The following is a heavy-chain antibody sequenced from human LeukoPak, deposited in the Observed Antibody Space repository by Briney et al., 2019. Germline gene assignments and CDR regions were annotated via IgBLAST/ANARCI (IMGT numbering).Heavy chain of an antibody. D-gene: IGHD3-10*01. CDR3: AKKSGSGSSNWFDP. CDR1: GYTFSSYA. V-gene: IGHV3-23*01. Sequence: SCKASGYTFSSYAMSWVRQAPGKGLEWVSAISGSGGSTYYADSVKGRFTISRDNSKNTLYLQMNSLRAEDTAVYYCAKKSGSGSSNWFDPWGQGTLVTVSS. CDR2: ISGSGGST. J-gene: IGHJ5*02.